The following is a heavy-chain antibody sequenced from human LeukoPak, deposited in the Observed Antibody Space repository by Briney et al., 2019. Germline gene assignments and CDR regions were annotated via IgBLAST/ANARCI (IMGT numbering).Heavy chain of an antibody. D-gene: IGHD1-26*01. Sequence: GASVKASCKASGYSFTDYYMYWFRQAPGQGLEWMGWINPNSGGTDYAQKFQGRVTMTRDTSINTAYMEMRTLRSDDTAVYYCARGYRRSAHRYWGQGTLVTVSS. J-gene: IGHJ4*02. V-gene: IGHV1-2*02. CDR3: ARGYRRSAHRY. CDR1: GYSFTDYY. CDR2: INPNSGGT.